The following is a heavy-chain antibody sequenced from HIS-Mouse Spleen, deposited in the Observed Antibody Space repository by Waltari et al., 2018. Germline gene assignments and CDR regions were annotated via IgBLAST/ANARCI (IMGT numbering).Heavy chain of an antibody. Sequence: QVQLQESGPGLVKPSETLSLTCTVPGCPISCYYWIWTRQPPGKGLEWIGYIDYSGSTNYNPSLKSRVTISVDTSKNQFSLKLSSVTAADTAVYYCAAPGYSSSWYAFDIWGQGTMVTVSS. J-gene: IGHJ3*02. CDR1: GCPISCYY. CDR3: AAPGYSSSWYAFDI. D-gene: IGHD6-13*01. V-gene: IGHV4-59*08. CDR2: IDYSGST.